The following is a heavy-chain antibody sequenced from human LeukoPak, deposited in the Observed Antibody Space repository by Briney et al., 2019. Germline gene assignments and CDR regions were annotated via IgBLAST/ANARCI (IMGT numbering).Heavy chain of an antibody. J-gene: IGHJ4*02. Sequence: PGGSLRLPCAASGVTVSDNYMSWVRQAPGKGLEWVSLIYSGGSTYYADSVKGRFTISRDNSKNTLYLQMNSLRAEDTAVYYCARAVSSGYDPFDYWGQGTLVTVSS. D-gene: IGHD3-22*01. CDR2: IYSGGST. CDR3: ARAVSSGYDPFDY. V-gene: IGHV3-53*01. CDR1: GVTVSDNY.